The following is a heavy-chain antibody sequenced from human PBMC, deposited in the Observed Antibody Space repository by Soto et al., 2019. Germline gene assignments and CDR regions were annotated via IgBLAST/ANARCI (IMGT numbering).Heavy chain of an antibody. J-gene: IGHJ5*02. Sequence: PSETLSLTCTVSGGSISYEYYHWTWIRQSPGKGLEWIGYIHYSGSIIYNPSFKSRVTISVDTSKNQFSPQLSSVTAADTAVYYCARDPLLRYFGDWFDPWGQGALVTVSS. V-gene: IGHV4-30-4*08. CDR2: IHYSGSI. CDR3: ARDPLLRYFGDWFDP. D-gene: IGHD3-9*01. CDR1: GGSISYEYYH.